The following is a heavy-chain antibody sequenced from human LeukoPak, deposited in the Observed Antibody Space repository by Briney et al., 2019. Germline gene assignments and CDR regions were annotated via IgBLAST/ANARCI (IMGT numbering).Heavy chain of an antibody. CDR2: ISDSGSTV. V-gene: IGHV3-11*04. J-gene: IGHJ3*02. Sequence: GGSLRLSCAASGFTFSHYYMSWIRQSPGKGLEWLSYISDSGSTVFYADSVKGRFTISRDNAKNSLYLQMNSLRAEDTAVYYCAKLYTAMIDYDVFEIWGQGTMVTVSS. CDR1: GFTFSHYY. D-gene: IGHD5-18*01. CDR3: AKLYTAMIDYDVFEI.